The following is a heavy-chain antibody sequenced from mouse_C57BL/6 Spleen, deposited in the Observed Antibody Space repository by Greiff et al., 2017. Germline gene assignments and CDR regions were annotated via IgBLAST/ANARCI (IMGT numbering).Heavy chain of an antibody. CDR3: ARRSRSTMNYFDY. J-gene: IGHJ2*01. CDR2: IDPSDSYT. D-gene: IGHD2-4*01. Sequence: QVQLQQPGAELVKPGASVKLSCKASGYTFTSYWMQWVKQRPGQGLEWIGEIDPSDSYTNYNQKFKGKATLTVDTSSSTAYMQLSSLTSEDSAVYYCARRSRSTMNYFDYWGQGTTLTVSS. V-gene: IGHV1-50*01. CDR1: GYTFTSYW.